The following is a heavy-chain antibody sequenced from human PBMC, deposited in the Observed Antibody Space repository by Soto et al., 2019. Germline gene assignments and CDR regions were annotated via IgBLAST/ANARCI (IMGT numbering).Heavy chain of an antibody. Sequence: EVQLLESGGGLVQPGGSLRLSCAASGFTFSSYAMSWVRQAPGKGLEWVSAISGSGGSTYYADSVKGRFTISRDNSKNALYLQMNSLRAEDTAVYYCAKVYDFWSGYNWFDPWGQGTLVTVSS. CDR2: ISGSGGST. CDR3: AKVYDFWSGYNWFDP. J-gene: IGHJ5*02. D-gene: IGHD3-3*01. V-gene: IGHV3-23*01. CDR1: GFTFSSYA.